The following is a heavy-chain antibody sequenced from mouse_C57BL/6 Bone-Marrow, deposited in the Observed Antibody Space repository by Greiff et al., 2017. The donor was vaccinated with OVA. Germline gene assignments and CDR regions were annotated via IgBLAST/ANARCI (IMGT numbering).Heavy chain of an antibody. CDR1: GYTFTSYW. CDR3: SRDSIPGYWYFDV. Sequence: VQLQQPGAELVKPGASVKLSCKASGYTFTSYWMHWVKQRPGQGLEWIGMSNPNCGRTNYHEKFKSKATLTVDKSSSTAFMQLSSLTAADSAVYYCSRDSIPGYWYFDVWGTGTTVTVSS. D-gene: IGHD2-10*02. CDR2: SNPNCGRT. J-gene: IGHJ1*03. V-gene: IGHV1-64*01.